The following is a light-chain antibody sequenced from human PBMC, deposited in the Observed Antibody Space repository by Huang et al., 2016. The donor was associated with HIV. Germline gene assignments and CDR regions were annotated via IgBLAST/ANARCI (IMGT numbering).Light chain of an antibody. CDR2: LGS. V-gene: IGKV2-28*01. Sequence: DIVMTQSPLSLSVTPGEPASISCRSSQSLLHNNGYNYLDWYLQKPGQSPQLLIYLGSMLASGVPDRLGGMGSGTDFTLKISRVEAEDVGIYYCMQALHTPGTFGQGTKLEI. CDR3: MQALHTPGT. CDR1: QSLLHNNGYNY. J-gene: IGKJ2*02.